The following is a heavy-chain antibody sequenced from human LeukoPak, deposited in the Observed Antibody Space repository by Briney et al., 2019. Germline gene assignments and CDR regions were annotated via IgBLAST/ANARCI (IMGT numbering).Heavy chain of an antibody. V-gene: IGHV1-2*02. CDR3: ARGKGMTSATANFVDL. J-gene: IGHJ2*01. D-gene: IGHD1-20*01. CDR1: GYTFTGYY. CDR2: INPNSGGP. Sequence: ASVKVSCKSSGYTFTGYYMHWVRQAPGQGLGWMGWINPNSGGPNYAQNFQGRVTMTRDTSISTAYMELSSLRSDDTAVYYCARGKGMTSATANFVDLWGRGTLVTVSS.